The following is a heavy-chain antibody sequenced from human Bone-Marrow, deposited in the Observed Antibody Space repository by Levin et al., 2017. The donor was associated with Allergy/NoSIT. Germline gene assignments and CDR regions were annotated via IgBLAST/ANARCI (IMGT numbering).Heavy chain of an antibody. J-gene: IGHJ5*01. D-gene: IGHD5-24*01. V-gene: IGHV5-51*01. Sequence: GGSLRLSCEASGYNFANYWIGWVRQMPGKGLEWMGRIFPGDSDTIYNPSFQGQVTISADKSNRAAYLQWSSLRASDTAVYYCARRRDGYSWFEFWGQGTLVTVSS. CDR2: IFPGDSDT. CDR1: GYNFANYW. CDR3: ARRRDGYSWFEF.